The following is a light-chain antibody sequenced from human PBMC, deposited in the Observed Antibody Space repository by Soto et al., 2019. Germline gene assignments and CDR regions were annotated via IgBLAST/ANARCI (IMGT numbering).Light chain of an antibody. CDR3: QQYGSSPRT. CDR2: GAS. J-gene: IGKJ1*01. CDR1: QSVSSN. Sequence: IVLTQSPATLSLSPWERATLSCRASQSVSSNVAWYQQIPGQTPRLLIYGASSRATGIPDRFSGSGSGTDFTLTISRLEPEDFAVYYCQQYGSSPRTFGQGTKVDIK. V-gene: IGKV3-20*01.